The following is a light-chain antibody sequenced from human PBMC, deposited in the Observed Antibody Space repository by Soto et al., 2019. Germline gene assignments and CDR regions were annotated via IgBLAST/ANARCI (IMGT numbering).Light chain of an antibody. V-gene: IGLV2-8*01. Sequence: QSALTQPPSESGSPGQSVAIYCTGTTSDIGGYDYVSWYQQHPGKAPKLMIYEVNKRPSGVPDRFSGSKSGNTASLTVSGLQAEDEADYYCSSHGGNSPYVFGTGTKVTVL. CDR3: SSHGGNSPYV. J-gene: IGLJ1*01. CDR1: TSDIGGYDY. CDR2: EVN.